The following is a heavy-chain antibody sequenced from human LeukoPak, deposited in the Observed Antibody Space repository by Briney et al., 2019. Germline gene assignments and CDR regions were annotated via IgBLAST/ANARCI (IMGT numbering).Heavy chain of an antibody. CDR3: ARVSTGDGGTGDY. J-gene: IGHJ4*02. CDR1: GHTFTSYD. V-gene: IGHV1-8*01. D-gene: IGHD7-27*01. Sequence: ASVKVSCKASGHTFTSYDINWVRQATGQGLEWMGWMNPNSGNTGYAQKFQGRVTMTRNTSISTAYMELSSLRSEDTAVYYCARVSTGDGGTGDYWGQGTLVTVSS. CDR2: MNPNSGNT.